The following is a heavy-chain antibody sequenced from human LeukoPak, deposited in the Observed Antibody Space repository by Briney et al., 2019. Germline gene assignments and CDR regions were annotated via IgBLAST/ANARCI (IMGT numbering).Heavy chain of an antibody. CDR3: AELGITMIGGV. CDR1: EFTFSNYR. V-gene: IGHV3-21*01. CDR2: ISSSGSYI. J-gene: IGHJ6*04. Sequence: GGSLRLSCAASEFTFSNYRMNWVRQAPGKGLEWVSSISSSGSYIYYADSVKGRFTISRDNAKNSLYLQMDSLRAEDTAVYYCAELGITMIGGVWGKGTTVTISS. D-gene: IGHD3-10*02.